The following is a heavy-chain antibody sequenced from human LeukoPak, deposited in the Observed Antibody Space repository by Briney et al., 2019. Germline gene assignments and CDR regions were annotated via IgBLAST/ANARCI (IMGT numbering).Heavy chain of an antibody. CDR2: TSYDGRNQ. CDR3: ARDVDRSGYYAPKYLQH. D-gene: IGHD3-22*01. V-gene: IGHV3-30*04. CDR1: GFTFRNYT. J-gene: IGHJ1*01. Sequence: PGGSLRLSCAASGFTFRNYTVHWVRQAPGKGLEWVAVTSYDGRNQYYADSVKGRFTISRDNSKNTLYLQMNSLRAEDTAVYYCARDVDRSGYYAPKYLQHWGQGTLVTVSS.